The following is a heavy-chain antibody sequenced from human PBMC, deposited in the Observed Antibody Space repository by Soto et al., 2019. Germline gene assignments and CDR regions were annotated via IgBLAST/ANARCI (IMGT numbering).Heavy chain of an antibody. CDR3: ARDMVRTLYGMDV. D-gene: IGHD3-10*01. CDR2: INHSGST. Sequence: TPSLTSSVHGESLDGSSCRWTRQPPGKGLEWIGEINHSGSTNYNPSLKSRVTISVDTSKKQFSLKLSSVTAADTAVYYCARDMVRTLYGMDVWGQVTTVTVS. V-gene: IGHV4-34*01. J-gene: IGHJ6*02. CDR1: GESLDGSS.